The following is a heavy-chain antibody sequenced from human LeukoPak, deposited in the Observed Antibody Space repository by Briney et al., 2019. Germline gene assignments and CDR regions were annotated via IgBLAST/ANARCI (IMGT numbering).Heavy chain of an antibody. Sequence: GGSLRLSRATSGFTFSDAWMTWVRQGPGKGLEWVGRIKSKFDGETTNYAAPVRGRFTISRDDSKNTVYLQINSLKTEDTAVYYCTTVLVRSNYYYYGMDVWGQGTTVTVSS. D-gene: IGHD2/OR15-2a*01. J-gene: IGHJ6*02. CDR2: IKSKFDGETT. V-gene: IGHV3-15*01. CDR3: TTVLVRSNYYYYGMDV. CDR1: GFTFSDAW.